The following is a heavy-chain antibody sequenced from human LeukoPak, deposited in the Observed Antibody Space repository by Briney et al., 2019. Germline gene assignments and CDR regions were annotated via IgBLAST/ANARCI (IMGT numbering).Heavy chain of an antibody. CDR2: IDPSDSYT. Sequence: GASLKISCKGSGSIFTSYWISWVRQLPGKGLEWMGRIDPSDSYTNYSPSFQGHVTISADKSISTAYLQWSSLKASDTAMYYCARQDYYYGMDVWGQGTTVTVSS. V-gene: IGHV5-10-1*01. CDR3: ARQDYYYGMDV. CDR1: GSIFTSYW. J-gene: IGHJ6*02.